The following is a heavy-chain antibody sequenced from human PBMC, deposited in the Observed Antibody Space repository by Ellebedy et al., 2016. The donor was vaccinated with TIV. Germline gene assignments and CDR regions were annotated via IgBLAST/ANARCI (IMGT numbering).Heavy chain of an antibody. CDR3: ARSRGVSY. CDR2: IKQDGSEK. CDR1: GFTFSCCA. Sequence: GESLKISCAASGFTFSCCAMSWVRQAPGKGPECVANIKQDGSEKYYVDSVKGRFTISRDNAKNSLYLQMNSLRAEDTAVYFCARSRGVSYWGQGTLVTVSS. D-gene: IGHD2-8*01. V-gene: IGHV3-7*03. J-gene: IGHJ4*02.